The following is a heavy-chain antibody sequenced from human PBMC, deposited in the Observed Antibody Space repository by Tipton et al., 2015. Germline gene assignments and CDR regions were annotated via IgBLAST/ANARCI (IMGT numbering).Heavy chain of an antibody. D-gene: IGHD2-2*01. CDR2: IYDSEST. CDR3: ARDVGQLPVTWFDP. V-gene: IGHV4-31*03. CDR1: GGSINSGVYY. J-gene: IGHJ5*02. Sequence: TLSLTCTVSGGSINSGVYYWTWIRQLPGKGLEWIGYIYDSESTYSSPSLRSRITIGIDTSKNQFSLKLSSVTAAVTAVYYCARDVGQLPVTWFDPWGQGTLVTVSS.